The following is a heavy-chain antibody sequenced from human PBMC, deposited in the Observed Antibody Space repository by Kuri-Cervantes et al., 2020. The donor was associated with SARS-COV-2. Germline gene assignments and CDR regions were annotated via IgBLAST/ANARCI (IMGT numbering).Heavy chain of an antibody. CDR1: GYTFTSYG. CDR2: ISAYNGNT. CDR3: ARGGDCSGGSCFHYYYYGMDV. D-gene: IGHD2-15*01. V-gene: IGHV1-18*04. Sequence: ASVKVSCKASGYTFTSYGISWVRQAPGQGLEWMGWISAYNGNTNYAQKLQGRVTMTTDTSTSTAYMELRGLRSDDTAVYYCARGGDCSGGSCFHYYYYGMDVWGQGTTVTVSS. J-gene: IGHJ6*02.